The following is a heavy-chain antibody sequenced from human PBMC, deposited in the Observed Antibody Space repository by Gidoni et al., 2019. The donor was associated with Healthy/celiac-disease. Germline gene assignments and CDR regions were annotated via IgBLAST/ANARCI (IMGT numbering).Heavy chain of an antibody. J-gene: IGHJ3*02. D-gene: IGHD5-18*01. CDR1: GFTFDDYA. Sequence: EVQLVESGGDLVQPGPSLRLSCEVSGFTFDDYAVHWVRQGPGKGLECVSGINWNSASAGYAESVEGRFTISRDNAKKSLYLQMTSLRPEDTAVYYCAKARGFTYGIDAFDIWGHGTMVTVSS. CDR3: AKARGFTYGIDAFDI. CDR2: INWNSASA. V-gene: IGHV3-9*01.